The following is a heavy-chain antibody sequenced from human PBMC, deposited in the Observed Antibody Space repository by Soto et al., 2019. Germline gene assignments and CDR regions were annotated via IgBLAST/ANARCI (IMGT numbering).Heavy chain of an antibody. CDR2: ISGYNGDT. J-gene: IGHJ6*01. Sequence: ASVKVSCKASGYSFTTYGISWVRQAPGQGLEWMGWISGYNGDTNNAQKFQDRVTMTIDRSTTTAYLELRSLTSDDTAVYYCAKNGHPPYYYYGMDGRGQGTTVTVSS. CDR3: AKNGHPPYYYYGMDG. D-gene: IGHD2-8*01. CDR1: GYSFTTYG. V-gene: IGHV1-18*01.